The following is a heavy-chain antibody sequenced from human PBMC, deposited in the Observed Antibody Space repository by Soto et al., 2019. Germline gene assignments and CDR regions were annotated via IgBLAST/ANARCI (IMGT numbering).Heavy chain of an antibody. CDR1: GGSISSSSYY. D-gene: IGHD3-10*01. J-gene: IGHJ4*02. CDR2: IYYSGST. V-gene: IGHV4-39*01. CDR3: ARLLYYYGSGSYYSPFFDY. Sequence: SETLSLTCTVSGGSISSSSYYWGWIRQPPGKGLEWIGSIYYSGSTYYNPSLKSRVTISVDTSKNQFSLKLSSVTAADTAVYYCARLLYYYGSGSYYSPFFDYWGQGTLVTVSS.